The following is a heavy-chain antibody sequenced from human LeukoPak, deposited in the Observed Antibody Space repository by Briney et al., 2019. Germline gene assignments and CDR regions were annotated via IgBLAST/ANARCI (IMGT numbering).Heavy chain of an antibody. CDR2: ISSSGSTI. D-gene: IGHD6-13*01. V-gene: IGHV3-48*03. Sequence: PGGSLRLSCAASGFTFSSYEMNWVRQAPGKGLEWVSYISSSGSTIYYADSVKGRFTISRDNAKNSLYLQMNSLRAEDTAVYYCASLQPYYIAAAGTSELDYWGQGTLVTVSS. J-gene: IGHJ4*02. CDR3: ASLQPYYIAAAGTSELDY. CDR1: GFTFSSYE.